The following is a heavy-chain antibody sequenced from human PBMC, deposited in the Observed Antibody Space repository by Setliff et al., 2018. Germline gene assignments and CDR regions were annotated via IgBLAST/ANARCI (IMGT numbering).Heavy chain of an antibody. CDR2: ISGSDVST. J-gene: IGHJ5*02. CDR1: GGSISSSSYY. Sequence: ETLSLTCTVSGGSISSSSYYWGWIRQPPGKGLEWVSGISGSDVSTYYAESVKGRFTISRDNSKNTLYLQMNSLRAEDTAVYYCAKAARYQLLMSPHWFDPWGQGTLVTVSS. D-gene: IGHD2-2*01. CDR3: AKAARYQLLMSPHWFDP. V-gene: IGHV3-23*01.